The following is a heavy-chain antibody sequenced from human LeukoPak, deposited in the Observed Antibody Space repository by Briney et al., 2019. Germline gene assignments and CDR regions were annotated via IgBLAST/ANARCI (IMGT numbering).Heavy chain of an antibody. J-gene: IGHJ3*02. CDR2: ISGSGGST. CDR1: GFTFSSYA. D-gene: IGHD6-19*01. Sequence: GGSLRLSCAASGFTFSSYAMSWVRQAPGKGLEWVSAISGSGGSTYYADSVKGRFTISRDNSKNTLYLQMNSVRGEDTAVYYCAKDPSIAVAGELDAFDIWGQGTMVTVSS. CDR3: AKDPSIAVAGELDAFDI. V-gene: IGHV3-23*01.